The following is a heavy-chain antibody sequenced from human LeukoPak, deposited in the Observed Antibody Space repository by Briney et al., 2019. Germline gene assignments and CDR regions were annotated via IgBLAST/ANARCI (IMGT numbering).Heavy chain of an antibody. CDR3: AKDLGYSGYADLFDY. Sequence: GGSLRLSCAASGFIFGSYGMHWVRQAPGKGLEWVAFIRYDGSNKYYADSVKGRFTISRDNSKNTLYLQMNSLRAEDTAVYYCAKDLGYSGYADLFDYWGQGTLVTVSS. CDR1: GFIFGSYG. D-gene: IGHD5-12*01. J-gene: IGHJ4*02. V-gene: IGHV3-30*02. CDR2: IRYDGSNK.